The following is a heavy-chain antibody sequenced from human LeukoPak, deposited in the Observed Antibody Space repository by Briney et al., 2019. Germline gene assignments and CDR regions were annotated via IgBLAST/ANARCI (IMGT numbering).Heavy chain of an antibody. CDR3: ARGHRGYAPYGSGSPLGY. CDR1: GGSISSGDYY. Sequence: SETLSLTCTVSGGSISSGDYYWSWIRQPPGKGLEWIGYIYYSGSTYYNPSLKSRVTISVDTSKNQFSLKLSSVTAADTAVYYCARGHRGYAPYGSGSPLGYWGQGTLVTVSS. CDR2: IYYSGST. J-gene: IGHJ4*02. V-gene: IGHV4-30-4*01. D-gene: IGHD3-10*01.